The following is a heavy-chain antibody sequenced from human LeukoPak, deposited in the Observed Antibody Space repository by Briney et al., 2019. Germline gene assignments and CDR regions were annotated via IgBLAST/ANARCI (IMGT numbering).Heavy chain of an antibody. V-gene: IGHV1-69*05. D-gene: IGHD6-6*01. CDR1: GGTFSSYA. CDR2: IIPIFGTA. CDR3: ASLSVAARPSVDY. J-gene: IGHJ4*02. Sequence: ASVKVSCKASGGTFSSYAISWVRQAPGQGLEWMGGIIPIFGTANYAQKFQGRVTITTDESTSTAYMELSSLRSEDTAVYYCASLSVAARPSVDYWGQGTLVTVTS.